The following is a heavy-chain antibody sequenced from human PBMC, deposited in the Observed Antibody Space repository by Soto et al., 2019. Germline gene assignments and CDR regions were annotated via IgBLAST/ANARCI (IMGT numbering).Heavy chain of an antibody. Sequence: GGSPRLSCAASGFTFGSYPMSWVRQAPGKGLEWVSAISGSGGSTYYADSVKGRFTISRDNSKNTLYLQMNSLRAEDTAVYYCEKDNYDIVTGWSDYWVQGTLVTVSS. D-gene: IGHD3-9*01. V-gene: IGHV3-23*01. J-gene: IGHJ4*02. CDR2: ISGSGGST. CDR1: GFTFGSYP. CDR3: EKDNYDIVTGWSDY.